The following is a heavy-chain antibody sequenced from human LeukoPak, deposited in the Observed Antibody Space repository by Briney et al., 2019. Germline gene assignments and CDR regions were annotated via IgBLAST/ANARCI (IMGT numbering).Heavy chain of an antibody. Sequence: GGSLRLSCAASGFTFSSYAMHWVRQAPGKGLEWVAVISYDGSIKYYADSVKGRFTISRDNAKNSLFLQMNSLRAEDAAVYYSARVFRAGTAIDYWGQGTLVTVSS. CDR3: ARVFRAGTAIDY. J-gene: IGHJ4*02. CDR1: GFTFSSYA. CDR2: ISYDGSIK. V-gene: IGHV3-30-3*01. D-gene: IGHD3-10*01.